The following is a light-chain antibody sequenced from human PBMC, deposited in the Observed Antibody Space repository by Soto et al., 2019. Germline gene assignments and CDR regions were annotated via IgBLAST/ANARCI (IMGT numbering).Light chain of an antibody. Sequence: QSALTQPASVSGSPGQSITISCTGTSSDVGGYNYVSWYQQHPGKAPKLMIYEVSNRPSGVSNRFSGSKSGNTASLTISGLQAEDEADYYCSSSTSSSTHVVFGGGTKLIVL. CDR2: EVS. CDR1: SSDVGGYNY. V-gene: IGLV2-14*01. CDR3: SSSTSSSTHVV. J-gene: IGLJ2*01.